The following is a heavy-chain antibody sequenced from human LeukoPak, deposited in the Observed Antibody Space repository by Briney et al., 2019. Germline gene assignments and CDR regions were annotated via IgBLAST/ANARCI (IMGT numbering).Heavy chain of an antibody. Sequence: SETLSLTCTVSGGSISSSSYYWGWIRQPSGKGLEWIGSIYYGGSTYYNPSLKSRVTISVDTSRNQFSLKLSSVTAADTAVYYCARVVAVAGISDYWGQGTLVTVPS. CDR1: GGSISSSSYY. J-gene: IGHJ4*02. V-gene: IGHV4-39*01. D-gene: IGHD6-19*01. CDR2: IYYGGST. CDR3: ARVVAVAGISDY.